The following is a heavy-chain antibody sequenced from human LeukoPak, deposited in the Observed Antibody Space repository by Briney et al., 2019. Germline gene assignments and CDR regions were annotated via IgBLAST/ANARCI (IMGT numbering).Heavy chain of an antibody. Sequence: TGGSLRLSCAASGFTVSSNYMSWVRQAPGKGLEWVSVIYSGGSTYYADSVKGRFTISRDNSKNTLYLQMNSLRAEDTAVYYCARDGILYGSGIGETWGQGTLVTVSS. J-gene: IGHJ5*02. CDR2: IYSGGST. CDR3: ARDGILYGSGIGET. CDR1: GFTVSSNY. D-gene: IGHD3-10*01. V-gene: IGHV3-66*01.